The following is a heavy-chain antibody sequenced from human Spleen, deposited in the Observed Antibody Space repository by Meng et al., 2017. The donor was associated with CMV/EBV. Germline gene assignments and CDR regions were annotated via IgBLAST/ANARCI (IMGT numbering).Heavy chain of an antibody. Sequence: GGSLRLSCAASGFTFTSYWMTWVRQAPGKGLEWVANINQDGSEKDYVDSGTGRFIISRDNGKNSLSLQMNSLRAEDTAVYYCARRILYFDYWGQGSLVTVSS. CDR2: INQDGSEK. CDR3: ARRILYFDY. J-gene: IGHJ4*02. V-gene: IGHV3-7*01. CDR1: GFTFTSYW. D-gene: IGHD2-15*01.